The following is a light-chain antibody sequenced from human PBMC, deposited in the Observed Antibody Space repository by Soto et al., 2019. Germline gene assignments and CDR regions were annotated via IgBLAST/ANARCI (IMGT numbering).Light chain of an antibody. CDR2: EVS. CDR3: SSYAGSNNWV. CDR1: SSDVGGDNY. Sequence: QSALTQPPSASGSPGQSVTISCTGTSSDVGGDNYVSWYQQHPGKAPKLMIYEVSKRPPGVPDRFSGSKSGNTASLTVSGLQAEDEADYYCSSYAGSNNWVFGGGTQLTVL. J-gene: IGLJ3*02. V-gene: IGLV2-8*01.